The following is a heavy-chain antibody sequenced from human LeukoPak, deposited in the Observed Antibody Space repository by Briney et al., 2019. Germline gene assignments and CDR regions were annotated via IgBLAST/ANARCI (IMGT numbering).Heavy chain of an antibody. J-gene: IGHJ4*02. CDR2: ISSSSSTI. V-gene: IGHV3-48*01. CDR1: GFTFSSYS. D-gene: IGHD3-10*01. CDR3: ARDRSPGNFDY. Sequence: GGSLRLSCAASGFTFSSYSMNWVRQAPGKGLEWVSKISSSSSTIYYADSVKGRFTISRDNAKKSLFLQMNSLRAEDTAVYYCARDRSPGNFDYWGQGTLVTVSS.